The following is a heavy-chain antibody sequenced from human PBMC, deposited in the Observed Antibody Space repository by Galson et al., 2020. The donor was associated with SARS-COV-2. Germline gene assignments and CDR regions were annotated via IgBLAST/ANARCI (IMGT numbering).Heavy chain of an antibody. D-gene: IGHD2-15*01. CDR3: ARHFSELLINWFDH. CDR1: GYSFTSYW. Sequence: HGESLKISCKGSGYSFTSYWISWVRQMPGKGLEWMGRIDPSDSYTNYSPSFQGHVTISADKSISTAYLQWSSLKASDTAMYYCARHFSELLINWFDHWGQGTLVTVSS. CDR2: IDPSDSYT. V-gene: IGHV5-10-1*01. J-gene: IGHJ5*02.